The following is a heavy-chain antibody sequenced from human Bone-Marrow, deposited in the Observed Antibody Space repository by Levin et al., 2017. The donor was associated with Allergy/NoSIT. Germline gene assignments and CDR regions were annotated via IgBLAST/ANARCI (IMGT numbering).Heavy chain of an antibody. CDR3: ARDEESYGDAFDI. CDR2: ISARRTTM. Sequence: GGSLRLSCAASGFSFSTYGMIWVRQAPGKGLEWISYISARRTTMYYADSVKGRFTISRDDAKNTLYLQMSSLRAEDTAVYYCARDEESYGDAFDIWGQGTMVSVSS. V-gene: IGHV3-48*01. CDR1: GFSFSTYG. D-gene: IGHD2-8*01. J-gene: IGHJ3*02.